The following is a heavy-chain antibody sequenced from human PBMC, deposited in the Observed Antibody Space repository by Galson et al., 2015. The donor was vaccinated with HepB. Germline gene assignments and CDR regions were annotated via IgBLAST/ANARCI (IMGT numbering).Heavy chain of an antibody. CDR3: AHCTIFGETNYYYYMDV. Sequence: PALVKPTQTLTLTCTFSGFSLSTSGVGVGWIRQPPGKALEWLALIYWDDDKRYSPSLKSRLTITKDTSKNQVVLTMTNMDPVDTATYYCAHCTIFGETNYYYYMDVWGKGTTVTVSS. D-gene: IGHD3-3*01. V-gene: IGHV2-5*02. J-gene: IGHJ6*03. CDR1: GFSLSTSGVG. CDR2: IYWDDDK.